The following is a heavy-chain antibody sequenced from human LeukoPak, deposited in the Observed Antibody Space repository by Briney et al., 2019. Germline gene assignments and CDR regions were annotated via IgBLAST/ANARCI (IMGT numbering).Heavy chain of an antibody. V-gene: IGHV3-30*02. CDR2: IRYDGSNK. CDR1: GFTFSSYW. D-gene: IGHD3-9*01. Sequence: GGSLRLSCAASGFTFSSYWMAWVRQAPGKGLEWVAFIRYDGSNKYYADSVKGRFTISRDNSKNTLYLQMNSLRAEDTAVYYCAKDPARAYYDILTGYYWGQGTLVTVSS. J-gene: IGHJ4*02. CDR3: AKDPARAYYDILTGYY.